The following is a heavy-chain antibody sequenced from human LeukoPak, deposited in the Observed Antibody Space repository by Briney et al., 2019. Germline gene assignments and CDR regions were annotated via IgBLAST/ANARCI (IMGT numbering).Heavy chain of an antibody. V-gene: IGHV4-4*07. CDR3: ARENVARYWYFDL. Sequence: SGTLSLTCTVSGGSISTYYWSWIRQPAGKALEWIGRIHASGNTNYNPSLKSRVTLSVDTSKNQFSLKLNSVTAADTAVYYCARENVARYWYFDLWGRGTLVTVSS. CDR1: GGSISTYY. J-gene: IGHJ2*01. CDR2: IHASGNT.